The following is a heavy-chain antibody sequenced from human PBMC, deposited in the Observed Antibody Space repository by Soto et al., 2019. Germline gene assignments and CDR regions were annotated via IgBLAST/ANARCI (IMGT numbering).Heavy chain of an antibody. Sequence: QVQLVQSGAEVKKPGSSVKVSCKASGGTFSSYAISWVRQAPGQGLEWMGGIIPIFGTANYAQKVQGRVTSTADESTSTAYMELSSLRSEDMDVYYCASDLVNDYGDGDWFDPWGQGTLVTVSS. CDR1: GGTFSSYA. J-gene: IGHJ5*02. D-gene: IGHD4-17*01. V-gene: IGHV1-69*01. CDR3: ASDLVNDYGDGDWFDP. CDR2: IIPIFGTA.